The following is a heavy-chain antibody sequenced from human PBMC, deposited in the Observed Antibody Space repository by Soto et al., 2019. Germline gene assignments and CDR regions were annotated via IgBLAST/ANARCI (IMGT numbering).Heavy chain of an antibody. D-gene: IGHD6-13*01. CDR3: ARGEDSSSWYPTSYYYYGMDV. CDR2: IYYSGST. Sequence: NPSETLSLTCTVSGGSISSGGYYWSWIRQHPGKGLEWIGYIYYSGSTYYNPSLKSRVTISVDTSKNQFSLKLSSVTAADTAVYYCARGEDSSSWYPTSYYYYGMDVWGQGTTVTVSS. J-gene: IGHJ6*02. V-gene: IGHV4-31*03. CDR1: GGSISSGGYY.